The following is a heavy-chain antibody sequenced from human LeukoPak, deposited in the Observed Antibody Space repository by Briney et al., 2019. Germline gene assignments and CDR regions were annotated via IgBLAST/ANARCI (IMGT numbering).Heavy chain of an antibody. CDR2: ISGGST. J-gene: IGHJ4*02. CDR1: GFTFSSYA. V-gene: IGHV3-23*01. Sequence: GGSLRLSCAASGFTFSSYAMSWVRQAPGKGLEWVSAISGGSTYYADSVKGRFTISRDNSKNTLYLQMNSLRAEDTAVYYCAKDVIVVVPAATFDYWGQGTLVTVSS. D-gene: IGHD2-2*01. CDR3: AKDVIVVVPAATFDY.